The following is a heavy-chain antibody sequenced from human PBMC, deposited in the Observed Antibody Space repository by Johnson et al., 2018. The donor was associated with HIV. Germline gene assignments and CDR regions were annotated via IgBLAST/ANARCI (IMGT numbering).Heavy chain of an antibody. J-gene: IGHJ3*02. CDR2: ISGSDHST. Sequence: VQLVESGGGVVQPGRSLRLSCAASGFTFSNYAMHWVRQAPGKGLEWVSPISGSDHSTYYADSVRGRFTISRDNSKNTLHLQMNSLKTEDTAVYYCTTDPYGGRRDALEIWGRETMVTVSS. D-gene: IGHD1-26*01. V-gene: IGHV3-23*04. CDR1: GFTFSNYA. CDR3: TTDPYGGRRDALEI.